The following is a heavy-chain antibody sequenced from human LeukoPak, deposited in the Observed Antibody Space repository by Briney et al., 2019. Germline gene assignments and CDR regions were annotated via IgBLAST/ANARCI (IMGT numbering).Heavy chain of an antibody. D-gene: IGHD3-9*01. Sequence: SETLSLTCSVSGDSITGYYWGWIRQPPGKGLEWIGNIYYTGNTYYNSSLKSRVTMSLDTSKNQFSLKLYSVTAADTAVYYCARGGSTLHSAGGHDIEFYYYYYMDVWGKGTTVTISS. CDR1: GDSITGYY. V-gene: IGHV4-38-2*02. CDR2: IYYTGNT. CDR3: ARGGSTLHSAGGHDIEFYYYYYMDV. J-gene: IGHJ6*03.